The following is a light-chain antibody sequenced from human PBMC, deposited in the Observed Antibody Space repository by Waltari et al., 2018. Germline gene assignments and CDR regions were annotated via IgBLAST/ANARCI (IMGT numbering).Light chain of an antibody. CDR3: QQYHSSPYT. Sequence: EIVLTQTPGTLSLSPGERATLSCRASQIVSSSYLAWYQQKPGQAPMLLIYGASSRATGIPDRFSGSGSGTDFTLTISRLEPEDFAVYYCQQYHSSPYTFGQGTKLEIK. J-gene: IGKJ2*01. V-gene: IGKV3-20*01. CDR1: QIVSSSY. CDR2: GAS.